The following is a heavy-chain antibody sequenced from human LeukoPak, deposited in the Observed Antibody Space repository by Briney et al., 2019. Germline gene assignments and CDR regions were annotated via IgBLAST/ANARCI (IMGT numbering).Heavy chain of an antibody. D-gene: IGHD5-24*01. J-gene: IGHJ4*02. CDR2: ISPSGDST. Sequence: GASVKVSCKASGYTFTTYHMHWVRQAPGQGLEWMGIISPSGDSTNYAQKFQGRVTMTRDTSTSTVYMELSSLRSEDTAVYYCARIPEMGTKGLGYWGQGTLVTVSS. V-gene: IGHV1-46*01. CDR3: ARIPEMGTKGLGY. CDR1: GYTFTTYH.